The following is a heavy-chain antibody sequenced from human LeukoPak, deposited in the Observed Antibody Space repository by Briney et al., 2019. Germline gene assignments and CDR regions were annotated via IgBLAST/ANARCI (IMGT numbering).Heavy chain of an antibody. J-gene: IGHJ5*02. D-gene: IGHD3-3*01. CDR2: INPNSGGT. CDR1: GYTFTGYY. V-gene: IGHV1-2*02. Sequence: ASVKVSCKASGYTFTGYYMHWVRQAPGQGLEWMGWINPNSGGTNYAQKFQGRVTMTRDTSISTAYMELSRLRSDDTAVYYCARKRAQSDFWSGYGPDRWLDPWGQGTLVTVSS. CDR3: ARKRAQSDFWSGYGPDRWLDP.